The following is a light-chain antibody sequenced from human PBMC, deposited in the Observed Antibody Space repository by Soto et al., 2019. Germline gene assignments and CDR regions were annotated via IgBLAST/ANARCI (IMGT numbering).Light chain of an antibody. CDR2: DAS. J-gene: IGKJ5*01. CDR3: QQRSNWPPIT. CDR1: QSVSSY. Sequence: IVLTQSPVTLSLSPKERATLSCRASQSVSSYLAWYQQKPGQAPRLLIYDASNRATGIPARFSGGGSGTDFTLTIDNLEPEDFAIYYCQQRSNWPPITFGQGTRLEIK. V-gene: IGKV3-11*01.